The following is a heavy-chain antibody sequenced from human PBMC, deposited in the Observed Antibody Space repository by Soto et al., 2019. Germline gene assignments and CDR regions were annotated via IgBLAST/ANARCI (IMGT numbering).Heavy chain of an antibody. V-gene: IGHV5-51*01. CDR3: ARHDSSGYYNWDYFDY. D-gene: IGHD3-22*01. Sequence: GESLKISCKGSGYSFTSYWIGWVRQMPGKGLEWMGIIYPGDSDTRYSPSFQGQVTISAVKSISTAYLQWSSLKASDTAMYYCARHDSSGYYNWDYFDYWGQGTLVTVSS. J-gene: IGHJ4*02. CDR2: IYPGDSDT. CDR1: GYSFTSYW.